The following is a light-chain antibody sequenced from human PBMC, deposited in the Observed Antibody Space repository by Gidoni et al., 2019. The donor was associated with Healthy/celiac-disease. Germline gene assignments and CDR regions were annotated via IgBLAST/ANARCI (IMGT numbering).Light chain of an antibody. CDR1: QRLLHSNGYDY. J-gene: IGKJ5*01. CDR3: MQALQTPIT. V-gene: IGKV2-28*01. CDR2: LGS. Sequence: DVVMTQSPLSLPVTPGEPASISCRSSQRLLHSNGYDYLDWYLQKPGQSPQLLIYLGSNRASGVPDRLSGSGSGTDFTMKISRVEAEDVGIYYCMQALQTPITFGQGTRLDIK.